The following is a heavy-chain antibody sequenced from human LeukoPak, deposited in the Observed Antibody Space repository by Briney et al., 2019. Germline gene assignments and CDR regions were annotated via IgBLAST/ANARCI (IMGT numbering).Heavy chain of an antibody. CDR3: AGRRDLQCRRSNWCDR. CDR1: GYSFTSYW. D-gene: IGHD3-3*01. Sequence: GESLKIYCKGSGYSFTSYWIGWVRQMPGKGLEWMGIIYPGDSDTRYSPSFQGQVTISADKSISTAYLQWSSLKASDTAMYYCAGRRDLQCRRSNWCDRWGQGTLVTVSS. CDR2: IYPGDSDT. J-gene: IGHJ5*02. V-gene: IGHV5-51*01.